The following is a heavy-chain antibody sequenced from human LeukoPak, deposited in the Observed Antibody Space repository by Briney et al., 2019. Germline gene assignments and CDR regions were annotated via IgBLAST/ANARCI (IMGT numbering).Heavy chain of an antibody. V-gene: IGHV4-38-2*02. D-gene: IGHD2-21*02. J-gene: IGHJ3*02. CDR2: IYHSGST. CDR1: GYSISSGYY. CDR3: ARWNCGGDCYHDSFDI. Sequence: SETLSLTCTVSGYSISSGYYWGWIRQPPGKGLEWIGSIYHSGSTYYNPSLKSRVTISVDTSKNQFSLKLSSVTAADTAVYYCARWNCGGDCYHDSFDIWGQGTMVTVSS.